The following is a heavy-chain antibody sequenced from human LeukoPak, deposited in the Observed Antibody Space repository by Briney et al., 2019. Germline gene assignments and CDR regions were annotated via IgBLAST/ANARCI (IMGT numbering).Heavy chain of an antibody. CDR3: AKAALAGTGFDF. J-gene: IGHJ4*02. CDR1: GFTFSSYW. D-gene: IGHD6-19*01. Sequence: PGGSLRLSCAASGFTFSSYWMSWVRQAPGKGLEWVANIKQDGSEKYYVDSVKGRFTISRDNAKNSLYLQMNSLRAEDMALYYCAKAALAGTGFDFWGQGTLVTVSS. V-gene: IGHV3-7*03. CDR2: IKQDGSEK.